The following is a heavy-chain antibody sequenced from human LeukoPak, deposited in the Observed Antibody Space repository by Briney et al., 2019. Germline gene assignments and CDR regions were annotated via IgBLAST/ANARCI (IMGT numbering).Heavy chain of an antibody. Sequence: PGGSLRLSCAASGFMFSSSSLNRVRQAPGRGLEWVSYITGSGSTISYANSVKGRFTISRNNAKSSLYLQMHSLGAEDTAVYYCVRDYNWAFDYWGQGTLVTVSS. CDR1: GFMFSSSS. CDR2: ITGSGSTI. D-gene: IGHD1-1*01. V-gene: IGHV3-48*01. J-gene: IGHJ4*02. CDR3: VRDYNWAFDY.